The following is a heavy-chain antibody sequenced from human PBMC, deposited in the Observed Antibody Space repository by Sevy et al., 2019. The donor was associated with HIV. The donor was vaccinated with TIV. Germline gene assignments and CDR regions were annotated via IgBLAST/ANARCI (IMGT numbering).Heavy chain of an antibody. V-gene: IGHV1-8*01. D-gene: IGHD6-13*01. CDR3: ARRRIAAAGTSYYYYGMDV. J-gene: IGHJ6*02. CDR1: GYTFTSYD. Sequence: ASVKVSCKASGYTFTSYDINWVRQATGQGLEWMGWMNPNSGNTGYAQKFQGRVTMTRNTSISKAYMELSSLRSEDTAVYYCARRRIAAAGTSYYYYGMDVWGQGTTVTVSS. CDR2: MNPNSGNT.